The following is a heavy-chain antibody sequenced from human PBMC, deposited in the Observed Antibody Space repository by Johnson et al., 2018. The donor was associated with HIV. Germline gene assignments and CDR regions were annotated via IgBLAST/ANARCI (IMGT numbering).Heavy chain of an antibody. CDR1: GFTVSSNY. CDR2: IYSGGST. Sequence: EVQLVESGGGLVQPGGSLRLSCAASGFTVSSNYMSWVRQAPGKGLEWVSVIYSGGSTYYADSVTGRFTISRDNSKNTLYLQMNSLRAEDTAVYYCARDLRDSSGYYLGAFDIWGQGTMVTVSS. V-gene: IGHV3-66*01. J-gene: IGHJ3*02. CDR3: ARDLRDSSGYYLGAFDI. D-gene: IGHD3-22*01.